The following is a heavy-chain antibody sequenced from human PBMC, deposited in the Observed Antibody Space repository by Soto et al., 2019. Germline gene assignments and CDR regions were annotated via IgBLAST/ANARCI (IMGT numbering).Heavy chain of an antibody. Sequence: QVQLVESGGGVVQPGRSLRLSCAASGFTFSSYGMHWVRQAPGKGLEWVAVIWYDGSNKYYADSVKGRFTISRDNSKNTLYLQMTSLRAADTAVYYCARSSSGWSDYWGQGTLVTVSS. J-gene: IGHJ4*02. V-gene: IGHV3-33*01. CDR2: IWYDGSNK. D-gene: IGHD6-19*01. CDR1: GFTFSSYG. CDR3: ARSSSGWSDY.